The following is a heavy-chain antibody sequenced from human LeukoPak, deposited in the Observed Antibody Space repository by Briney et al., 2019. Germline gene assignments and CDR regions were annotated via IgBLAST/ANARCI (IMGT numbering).Heavy chain of an antibody. CDR2: IRYDGSNK. CDR1: GFTFSSYA. J-gene: IGHJ4*02. V-gene: IGHV3-30*02. Sequence: QPGGSLRLSCAASGFTFSSYAMHWVRQAPGKGLEWVAFIRYDGSNKYYADSVKGRFTISRDNSKNTLYLQMNSLRAEDTAVYYCAKDLPETPYWGQGTLVTVSS. CDR3: AKDLPETPY.